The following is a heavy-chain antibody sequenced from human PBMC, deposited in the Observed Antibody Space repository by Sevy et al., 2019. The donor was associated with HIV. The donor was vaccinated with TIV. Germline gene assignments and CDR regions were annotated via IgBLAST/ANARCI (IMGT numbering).Heavy chain of an antibody. V-gene: IGHV3-33*01. CDR3: ARERLYYDSSGYNYYYGMDV. CDR2: IWYDGSNK. Sequence: GGSLRLSCAASGFTFMDYGMHWVRQAPGKGLEWVAVIWYDGSNKYYADSVKGRFTISRDNSKNTLYLQMNSLRAEDTAVYYCARERLYYDSSGYNYYYGMDVWGQGTTVTVSS. CDR1: GFTFMDYG. J-gene: IGHJ6*02. D-gene: IGHD3-22*01.